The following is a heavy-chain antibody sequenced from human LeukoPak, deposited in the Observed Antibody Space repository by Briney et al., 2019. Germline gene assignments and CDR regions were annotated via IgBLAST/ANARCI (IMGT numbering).Heavy chain of an antibody. CDR1: GGSISSYS. V-gene: IGHV4-4*07. Sequence: SETLSLTCTVSGGSISSYSWSWIRQPAGKGLEWIGRIYTSGSTNYNPSLKSRVTMSVDTSKNQFSLKLSSVTAADTAVYYCARSIAAAGTLGWRFPTFVDYWGQGTLVTVSS. CDR3: ARSIAAAGTLGWRFPTFVDY. D-gene: IGHD6-13*01. J-gene: IGHJ4*02. CDR2: IYTSGST.